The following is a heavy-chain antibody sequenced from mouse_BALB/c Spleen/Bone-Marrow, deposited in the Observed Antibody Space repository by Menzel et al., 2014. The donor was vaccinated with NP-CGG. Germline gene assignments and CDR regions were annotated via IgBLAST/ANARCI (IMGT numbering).Heavy chain of an antibody. J-gene: IGHJ1*01. V-gene: IGHV1-69*01. D-gene: IGHD1-2*01. Sequence: VQLQESGAELVMPGASVKMSCKASGYTFTDYWMHWVKQRPGQGLEWIGAIDTSDSYTSYNQKFKGKPTLTVDESSSTAYMQLSSLTSEDSAVYYCARSAGYWYFDVWGAGTTVTVSS. CDR1: GYTFTDYW. CDR3: ARSAGYWYFDV. CDR2: IDTSDSYT.